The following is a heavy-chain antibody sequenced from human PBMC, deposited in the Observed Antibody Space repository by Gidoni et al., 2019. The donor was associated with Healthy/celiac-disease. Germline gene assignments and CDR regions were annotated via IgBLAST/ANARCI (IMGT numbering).Heavy chain of an antibody. Sequence: QVQLVESGGGLVKPGWSLRRTCAASGFTFSHYYMSWIRQAPGKGLVWVSYMRRSSSYTNYADSVKGRFTIARDNAKNSLYLKMNSLRAEDTAVYYCAREGYSSSWPGVSWFDPWGQGTLVTVSS. CDR3: AREGYSSSWPGVSWFDP. J-gene: IGHJ5*02. CDR2: MRRSSSYT. D-gene: IGHD6-13*01. CDR1: GFTFSHYY. V-gene: IGHV3-11*06.